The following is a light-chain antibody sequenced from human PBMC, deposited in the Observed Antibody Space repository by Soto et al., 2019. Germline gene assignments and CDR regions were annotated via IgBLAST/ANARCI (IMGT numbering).Light chain of an antibody. V-gene: IGKV3-20*01. Sequence: EIVLTQSPGTLSLSPGERATLSCRASQSLSSNSLAWYQHKPGQARRLLIYGASSKATGVPDRFYGSGSGTDFTLTISRLEPEDCAVYYCQQYSSSPQTFGQGTKVDIK. CDR1: QSLSSNS. CDR2: GAS. J-gene: IGKJ1*01. CDR3: QQYSSSPQT.